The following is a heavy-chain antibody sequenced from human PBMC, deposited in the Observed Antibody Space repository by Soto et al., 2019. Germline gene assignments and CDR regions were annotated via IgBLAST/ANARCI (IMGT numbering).Heavy chain of an antibody. CDR3: AKAPRQLRLVPLSDY. V-gene: IGHV3-23*01. CDR1: GFTFSSYA. D-gene: IGHD3-3*01. Sequence: PWGSLRLSCAASGFTFSSYAMSWVRQAPGKGLEWVSAISGSGGSTYYADSVKGRFTISRDNSKNTLYLQMNSLRAEDTAVYYCAKAPRQLRLVPLSDYWGQGTLVTVSS. J-gene: IGHJ4*02. CDR2: ISGSGGST.